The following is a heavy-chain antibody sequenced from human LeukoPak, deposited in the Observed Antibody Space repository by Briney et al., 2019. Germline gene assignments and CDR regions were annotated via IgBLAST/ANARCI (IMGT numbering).Heavy chain of an antibody. V-gene: IGHV3-53*01. D-gene: IGHD6-19*01. CDR3: ARDSSGPAF. CDR1: GFTVNNDY. J-gene: IGHJ4*02. Sequence: GGSLRLSCAAPGFTVNNDYMSWVRKAPGKGLEWVSVIYSDGGTFYSDSVKGRFTISRDYPKNTLYLQMNSLRADDTAVYYCARDSSGPAFWGQGTLVTVSS. CDR2: IYSDGGT.